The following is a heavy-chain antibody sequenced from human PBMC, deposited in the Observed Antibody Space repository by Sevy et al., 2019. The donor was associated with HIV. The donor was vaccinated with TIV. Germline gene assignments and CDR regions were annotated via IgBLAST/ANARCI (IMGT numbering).Heavy chain of an antibody. Sequence: KAAETLSLTCAVYGGSFSGYYWSWIRQPPGKGLEWIGEINHSGGTNYNPSLKSRVTISGDTSKNQFSLNLNSVTAADTAVYYCARHCTGSSCSHAFDIWGQGTMVTVSS. V-gene: IGHV4-34*01. CDR1: GGSFSGYY. J-gene: IGHJ3*02. CDR3: ARHCTGSSCSHAFDI. CDR2: INHSGGT. D-gene: IGHD2-15*01.